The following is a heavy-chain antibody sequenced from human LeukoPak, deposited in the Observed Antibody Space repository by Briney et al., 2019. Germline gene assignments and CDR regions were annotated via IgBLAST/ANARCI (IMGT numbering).Heavy chain of an antibody. V-gene: IGHV3-23*01. J-gene: IGHJ4*02. CDR2: ISGSGGTT. CDR1: GFTFSSYA. CDR3: AKAGPYYFDY. Sequence: GGSLRLSCAASGFTFSSYAMTWVRQAPGKGLEWVSAISGSGGTTFYADSVKGRFTISRDNSKYTLYLQMNSLRAEDTAVYYCAKAGPYYFDYWGQGTLVTVSS.